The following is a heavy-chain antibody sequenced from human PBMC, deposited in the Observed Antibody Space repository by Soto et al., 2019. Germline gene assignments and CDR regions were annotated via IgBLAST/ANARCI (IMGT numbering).Heavy chain of an antibody. CDR1: GFNFDNYG. CDR3: AKDRVGGTFYTPLAF. Sequence: QVQLVESGGGVVQPGGSLRLSCQASGFNFDNYGMHWVRQAPGKGLEWVAVITYDGSFQYYADSVKGRFTISRDNSKNTLSLHQNTLKPEDTAVYHCAKDRVGGTFYTPLAFWGQGTLVTVSS. V-gene: IGHV3-30*18. CDR2: ITYDGSFQ. J-gene: IGHJ4*02. D-gene: IGHD1-7*01.